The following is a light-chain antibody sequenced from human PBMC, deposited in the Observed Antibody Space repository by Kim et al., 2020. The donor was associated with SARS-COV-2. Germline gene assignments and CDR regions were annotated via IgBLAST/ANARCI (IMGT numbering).Light chain of an antibody. CDR2: AAS. CDR1: QGISSY. V-gene: IGKV1-27*01. Sequence: SVGDRVTITRRASQGISSYLAWYQQKPGKVPKLLIYAASTLQSGVPSRFSGSGTGTDFTLTISSLQPEDAATYYCQKYNSAPPLTFGGGTKVDIK. CDR3: QKYNSAPPLT. J-gene: IGKJ4*01.